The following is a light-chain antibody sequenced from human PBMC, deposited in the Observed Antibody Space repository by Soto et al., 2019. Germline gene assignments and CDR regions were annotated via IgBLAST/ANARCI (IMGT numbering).Light chain of an antibody. J-gene: IGKJ4*01. CDR3: QQYGSSPVT. CDR2: GAS. CDR1: QSVSSSF. V-gene: IGKV3-20*01. Sequence: NVLTQSPGTLSLSPGEGATLSCRASQSVSSSFLAWYQQKPGQAPRLLIYGASSRATGIPDRFSGSGSGTDFTLTISRLEPEDFAVYYCQQYGSSPVTFGGGTKVDIK.